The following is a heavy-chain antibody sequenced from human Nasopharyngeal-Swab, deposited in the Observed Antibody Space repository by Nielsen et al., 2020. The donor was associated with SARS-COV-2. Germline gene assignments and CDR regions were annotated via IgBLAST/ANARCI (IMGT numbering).Heavy chain of an antibody. D-gene: IGHD3-9*01. CDR2: INHSGST. J-gene: IGHJ6*03. Sequence: WIRQPPGKGLEWIGEINHSGSTNYNPSLKSRVTISVDTSKNQFSLKLSSVTAADTAVYYCARERRYEQRKLNYYYYMDVWGKGTTVTVSS. V-gene: IGHV4-34*01. CDR3: ARERRYEQRKLNYYYYMDV.